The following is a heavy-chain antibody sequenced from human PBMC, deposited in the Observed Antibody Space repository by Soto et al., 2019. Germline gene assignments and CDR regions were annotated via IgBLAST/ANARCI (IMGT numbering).Heavy chain of an antibody. Sequence: QVQLQESGPGLVKPSETLSLICNVSGGSINSGSFYWSWIRQPPGKGLEWIGYIFYRGSTKYNPSTNSRATILVDPSRRQFALRLASVTAADTAVYYSARENGNWNNAFAIGGPGTLVTVSS. CDR1: GGSINSGSFY. D-gene: IGHD1-1*01. V-gene: IGHV4-61*01. J-gene: IGHJ3*02. CDR3: ARENGNWNNAFAI. CDR2: IFYRGST.